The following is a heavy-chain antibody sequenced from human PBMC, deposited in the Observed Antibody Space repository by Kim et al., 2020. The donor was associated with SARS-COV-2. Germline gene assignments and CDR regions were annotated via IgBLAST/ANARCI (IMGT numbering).Heavy chain of an antibody. J-gene: IGHJ3*02. CDR3: ARDRGGAFDI. CDR1: GFTFSSYA. Sequence: GGSLRLSCAASGFTFSSYAMHWVRQAPGKGLEWVAVISYDGSNKYYVDSVKGRFTISRDNSKNTLYLQMNSLRAEDTAVYYCARDRGGAFDIWGQGTMVTVSS. D-gene: IGHD3-16*01. V-gene: IGHV3-30*04. CDR2: ISYDGSNK.